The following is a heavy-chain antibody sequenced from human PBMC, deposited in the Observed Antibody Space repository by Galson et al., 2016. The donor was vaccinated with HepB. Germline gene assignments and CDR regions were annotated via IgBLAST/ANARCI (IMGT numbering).Heavy chain of an antibody. CDR3: ARPPNTAVADPFES. V-gene: IGHV3-74*01. CDR2: IYNDGSIR. Sequence: SLRLSCAVSGFDFSNYWIPWVRQAPAKGLLWVSAIYNDGSIRTYADSVRGLFTISSDNSNNMVYLQMNRLRVEDTAVYRCARPPNTAVADPFESWGQGTVVTVSS. D-gene: IGHD6-19*01. CDR1: GFDFSNYW. J-gene: IGHJ4*02.